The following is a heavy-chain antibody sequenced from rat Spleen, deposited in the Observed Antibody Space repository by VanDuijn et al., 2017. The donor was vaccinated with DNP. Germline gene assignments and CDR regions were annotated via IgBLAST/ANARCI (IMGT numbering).Heavy chain of an antibody. V-gene: IGHV3-1*01. CDR2: ISYSGGT. CDR1: GFSITNNFK. D-gene: IGHD1-12*02. CDR3: ARGWPGDY. J-gene: IGHJ2*01. Sequence: EVLFQESGPGLVKPSQSLSLTCSVTGFSITNNFKWSWIRKFPGNKMEWIGHISYSGGTSYNPSLKSRISITRDTSKNHFFLQLNSVTTDDTATYYCARGWPGDYWGQGVMVTVSS.